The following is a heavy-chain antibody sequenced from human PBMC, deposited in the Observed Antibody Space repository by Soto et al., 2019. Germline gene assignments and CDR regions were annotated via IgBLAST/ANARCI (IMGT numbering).Heavy chain of an antibody. CDR1: GFTFSSYG. J-gene: IGHJ5*02. CDR2: ISYDGSNK. CDR3: AKNNINSSGYYRTYNWFDP. V-gene: IGHV3-30*18. D-gene: IGHD3-22*01. Sequence: RLSCAASGFTFSSYGMHWVRQAPGKGLEWVAVISYDGSNKYYADSVKGRFTISRDNSKNTLYLQMNSLRAEDTAVYYCAKNNINSSGYYRTYNWFDPWGQGTLVTVS.